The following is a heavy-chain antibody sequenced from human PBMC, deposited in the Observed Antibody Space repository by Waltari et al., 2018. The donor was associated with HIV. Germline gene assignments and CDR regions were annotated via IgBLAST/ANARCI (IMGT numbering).Heavy chain of an antibody. D-gene: IGHD5-12*01. CDR1: GGTFSSYA. CDR3: ASQGHSGYDPNAFDI. J-gene: IGHJ3*02. Sequence: QVQLVQSGAEVKKPGSSVTVSCKASGGTFSSYAISWVRPAPGQGLEWMGGIIPIFGTANYAQKFQGRVTITADESTSTAYMELSSLRSEDTAVYYCASQGHSGYDPNAFDIWGQGTMVTVSS. V-gene: IGHV1-69*12. CDR2: IIPIFGTA.